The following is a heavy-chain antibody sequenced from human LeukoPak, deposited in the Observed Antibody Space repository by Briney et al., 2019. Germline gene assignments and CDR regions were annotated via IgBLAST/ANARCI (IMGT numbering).Heavy chain of an antibody. Sequence: GGSLRLSCAASVFTFSSYSMNWVRQAPGKGLEWVSSISSSSSYIYYADSVKGRFTISRDNAKNSLYLQMNSLGAEDTAVYYCARQWLVTGGNDYWGQGTLVTVSS. CDR2: ISSSSSYI. CDR3: ARQWLVTGGNDY. V-gene: IGHV3-21*01. J-gene: IGHJ4*02. D-gene: IGHD6-19*01. CDR1: VFTFSSYS.